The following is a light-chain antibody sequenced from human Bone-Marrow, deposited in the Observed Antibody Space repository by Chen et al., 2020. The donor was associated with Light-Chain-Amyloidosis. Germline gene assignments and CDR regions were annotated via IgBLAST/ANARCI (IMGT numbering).Light chain of an antibody. CDR3: QQYNSGT. J-gene: IGKJ1*01. Sequence: DIQMTQSPSTLSASVGDRVTITCRASQSIGTWLAWYQQKPGKAPKLLIYKAVSLESGVPSRFSGSGSGTEFTLTISSLQPDDFATYYCQQYNSGTFGQGTKVEI. CDR1: QSIGTW. V-gene: IGKV1-5*03. CDR2: KAV.